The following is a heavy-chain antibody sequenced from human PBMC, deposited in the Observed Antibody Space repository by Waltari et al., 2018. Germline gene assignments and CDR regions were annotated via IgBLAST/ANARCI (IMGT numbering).Heavy chain of an antibody. CDR3: ARGEAAAGLNWFDP. V-gene: IGHV1-69*01. Sequence: QVQLVQSGAEVKKPGSSVKVPYKASGDTFINYAITWVRQAPGQGREWMGGSYPIVVTANYAQKVQGRATITADESTSTAYMELSSLRSEDTAVYYCARGEAAAGLNWFDPWGQGTLVTVSS. J-gene: IGHJ5*02. CDR1: GDTFINYA. CDR2: SYPIVVTA. D-gene: IGHD6-13*01.